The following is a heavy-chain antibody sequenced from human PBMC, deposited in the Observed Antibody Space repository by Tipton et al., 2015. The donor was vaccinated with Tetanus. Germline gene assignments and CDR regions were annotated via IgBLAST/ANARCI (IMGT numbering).Heavy chain of an antibody. Sequence: TLSLTCTVSGGSISSYYWSWIRQPPGKGLEWIGYIYYSGSTNYNPSLKSRVTISVDTSKNQFSLKLSSVTVADTAVYYCARGTGDSWGQGAPVTVSP. D-gene: IGHD4-17*01. CDR3: ARGTGDS. J-gene: IGHJ6*01. V-gene: IGHV4-59*01. CDR1: GGSISSYY. CDR2: IYYSGST.